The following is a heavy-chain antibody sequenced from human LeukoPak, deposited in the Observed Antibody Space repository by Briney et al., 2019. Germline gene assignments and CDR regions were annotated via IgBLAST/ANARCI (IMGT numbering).Heavy chain of an antibody. V-gene: IGHV4-59*01. CDR1: GGSISSYY. CDR3: ARVTGGWYALVDAFDI. CDR2: IYYSGST. J-gene: IGHJ3*02. D-gene: IGHD6-19*01. Sequence: SETLSLTCTVSGGSISSYYWSWIRQPPGKGLEWIGYIYYSGSTNYNPSLKSRVTISVDTSKNQFSLKLSSVTAADTAVYYCARVTGGWYALVDAFDIWGQGTMVTVSS.